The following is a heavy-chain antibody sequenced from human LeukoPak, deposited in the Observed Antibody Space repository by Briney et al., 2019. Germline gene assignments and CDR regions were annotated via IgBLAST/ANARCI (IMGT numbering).Heavy chain of an antibody. J-gene: IGHJ5*02. CDR1: GYTFTSHG. V-gene: IGHV1-18*01. D-gene: IGHD3-3*01. CDR3: ARTNMVFGVDIEENWFDP. CDR2: ISAHNGAT. Sequence: ASVKVSCKTSGYTFTSHGISWVRQAPGQGLVWMGWISAHNGATNYPQKAKGRVLLTTDTSTNTVYMELRNLRSDDTAVYYCARTNMVFGVDIEENWFDPWGQGTLVIVSS.